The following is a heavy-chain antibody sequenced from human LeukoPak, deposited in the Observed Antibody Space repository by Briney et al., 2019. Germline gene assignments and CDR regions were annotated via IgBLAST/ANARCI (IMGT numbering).Heavy chain of an antibody. CDR2: ISSSSSYI. CDR3: ARGISETYYYDSSGYLALHY. D-gene: IGHD3-22*01. CDR1: GFTFSSYS. Sequence: GGSLRLSCAASGFTFSSYSMNWVRQAPGKGLEWVSSISSSSSYIYYADSVKGRFTISRDNAKNSLYLQMNSLRAEDTAVYYCARGISETYYYDSSGYLALHYWGQGTLVTVSS. J-gene: IGHJ4*02. V-gene: IGHV3-21*01.